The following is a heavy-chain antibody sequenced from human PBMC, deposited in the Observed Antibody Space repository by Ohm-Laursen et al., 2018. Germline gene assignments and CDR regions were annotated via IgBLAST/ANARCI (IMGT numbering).Heavy chain of an antibody. Sequence: SLRLSCAASGFTFSDYYMTWIRQAPGKGLEWVSYITSSGSTIYYADSVKGRFTISRDNAKNSLYLQMNSLRAEDTAVYYCASKKPEGFDYWGQGTLVTVSS. CDR1: GFTFSDYY. CDR3: ASKKPEGFDY. CDR2: ITSSGSTI. V-gene: IGHV3-11*01. J-gene: IGHJ4*02.